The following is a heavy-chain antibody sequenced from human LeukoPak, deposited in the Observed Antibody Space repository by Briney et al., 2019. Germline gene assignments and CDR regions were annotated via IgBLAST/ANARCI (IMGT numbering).Heavy chain of an antibody. J-gene: IGHJ5*02. V-gene: IGHV1-46*01. CDR1: GYTLTSYY. CDR3: ARGRNSPVGNWFDP. Sequence: GASVKVSCKASGYTLTSYYIHWVRQAPGQGLEWMGMIHPSGGSTSYAQKFQGRVTMTRDTSTSTVYMELSSLRSDDPAVYYCARGRNSPVGNWFDPWGQGTLVTVSS. D-gene: IGHD1-26*01. CDR2: IHPSGGST.